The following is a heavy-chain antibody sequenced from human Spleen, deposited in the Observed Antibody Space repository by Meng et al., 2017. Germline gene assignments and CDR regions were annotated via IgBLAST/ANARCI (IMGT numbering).Heavy chain of an antibody. CDR2: IYYSGST. D-gene: IGHD2-2*01. Sequence: QVQLQQWGAGLLKPSETLSLPRAVHGGSFSGYYWSWIRQPPGKGLEWIGYIYYSGSTYYNPSLKSRLIMSVDTSRNQFSLKLSSVTAADTAVYYCASYGPCSNNNCPRSSFDYWGQGTLVTVSS. J-gene: IGHJ4*02. CDR1: GGSFSGYY. V-gene: IGHV4-34*01. CDR3: ASYGPCSNNNCPRSSFDY.